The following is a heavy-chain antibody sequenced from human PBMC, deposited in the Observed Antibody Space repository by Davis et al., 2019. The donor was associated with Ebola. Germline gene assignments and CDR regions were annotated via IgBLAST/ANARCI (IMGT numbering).Heavy chain of an antibody. D-gene: IGHD6-19*01. V-gene: IGHV3-23*01. J-gene: IGHJ4*02. CDR3: AKDWSIAVAGSNY. CDR2: ISGSGDST. CDR1: GFTFTNYA. Sequence: GESPKIPCVASGFTFTNYAMRWVRQAPGKGLEWVSAISGSGDSTYYADSVKGRFTISRDNSRKTLFLQMNSLRVEDTAVYYCAKDWSIAVAGSNYWGQGTLVTVSS.